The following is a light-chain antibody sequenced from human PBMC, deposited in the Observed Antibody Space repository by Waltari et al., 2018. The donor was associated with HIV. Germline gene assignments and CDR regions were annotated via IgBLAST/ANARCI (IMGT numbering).Light chain of an antibody. Sequence: DIQMTKSPRSLSASVGETVTFTCRSSQKVSTYVNWYQQTLGRPPRLLIFSASFLQSGVSSRFSGRGSGTDFTLTIKNLQPEDFATYYCEQNYDLPRTFGQGTTVG. CDR3: EQNYDLPRT. V-gene: IGKV1-39*01. CDR1: QKVSTY. CDR2: SAS. J-gene: IGKJ1*01.